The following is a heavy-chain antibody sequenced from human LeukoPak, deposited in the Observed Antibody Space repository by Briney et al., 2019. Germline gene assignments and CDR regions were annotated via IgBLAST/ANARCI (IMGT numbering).Heavy chain of an antibody. CDR3: AKDVAEIGLGDAFDM. CDR1: GFTFDDYA. V-gene: IGHV3-9*01. J-gene: IGHJ3*02. CDR2: IRWNSADM. D-gene: IGHD2-21*01. Sequence: GGSLRLSCAASGFTFDDYAMHWVRQAPGKGLEWVSGIRWNSADMGYADSVRGRFTISRDNAKRSLYLQMNSLRREDTAVYYCAKDVAEIGLGDAFDMWGQGTTVTVSS.